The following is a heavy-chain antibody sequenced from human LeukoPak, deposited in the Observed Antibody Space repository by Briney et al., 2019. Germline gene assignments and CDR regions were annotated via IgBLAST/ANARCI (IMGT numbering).Heavy chain of an antibody. V-gene: IGHV3-7*01. D-gene: IGHD3-10*01. CDR1: GFTFSSYW. CDR3: ARETGFGAVPLTYYYYYMDV. CDR2: IKQDGSEK. J-gene: IGHJ6*03. Sequence: GGSLRLSCAASGFTFSSYWMSWVRQAPGKGLEWVANIKQDGSEKYYVDSVKGRFTISRDNAKNSLYLQMNSLRAEDTAVYYCARETGFGAVPLTYYYYYMDVWGKGTTVTISS.